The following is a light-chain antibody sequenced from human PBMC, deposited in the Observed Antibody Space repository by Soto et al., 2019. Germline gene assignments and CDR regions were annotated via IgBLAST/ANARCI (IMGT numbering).Light chain of an antibody. V-gene: IGKV3-20*01. J-gene: IGKJ5*01. CDR3: QQYGISIT. Sequence: IVLTKSPGTLSFSTGKRATLTCRASQSVNRSYIAWYQQKPGQAPRLLFYGASSRVTGIPQRLGSSGSGADFTLTISMQAEEDLAEYYCQQYGISITFGQGTRLEIK. CDR1: QSVNRSY. CDR2: GAS.